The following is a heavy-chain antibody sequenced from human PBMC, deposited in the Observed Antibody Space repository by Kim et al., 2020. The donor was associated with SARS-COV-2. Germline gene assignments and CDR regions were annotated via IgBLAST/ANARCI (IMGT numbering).Heavy chain of an antibody. D-gene: IGHD3-9*01. CDR2: IYYSGST. CDR1: GGSISSGGYY. CDR3: ARGGVLRYFDWLFNFDY. Sequence: SETLSLTCTVSGGSISSGGYYWSWIRQHPGKGLEWIGYIYYSGSTYYNPSLKSRVTMSVDTSKNQFSLKLSSVTAADTAVYYCARGGVLRYFDWLFNFDYWGQGTLVTVSS. V-gene: IGHV4-31*03. J-gene: IGHJ4*02.